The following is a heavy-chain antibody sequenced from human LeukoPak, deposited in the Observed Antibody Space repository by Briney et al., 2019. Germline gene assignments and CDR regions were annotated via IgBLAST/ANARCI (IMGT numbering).Heavy chain of an antibody. V-gene: IGHV3-23*01. J-gene: IGHJ4*02. D-gene: IGHD3-22*01. CDR3: AKESGLNGGFPSDY. CDR2: ISGSGGIT. Sequence: GGSLRLSCAASGFTFSSSVMSWVRQAPGKGLECVSAISGSGGITYFADSVKGRFTISRDNSKNTLYLQMNSLRAEDTDVYYCAKESGLNGGFPSDYWGQGTLVTVSS. CDR1: GFTFSSSV.